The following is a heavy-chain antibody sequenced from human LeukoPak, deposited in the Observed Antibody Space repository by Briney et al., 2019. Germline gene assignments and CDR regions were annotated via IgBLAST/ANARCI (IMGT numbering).Heavy chain of an antibody. CDR1: GGSTSSYY. D-gene: IGHD2-8*01. CDR2: IYYSGST. V-gene: IGHV4-59*01. Sequence: PSETLSLTCTVSGGSTSSYYWSWIRQPPGKGLEWIGYIYYSGSTNYNPSLESRVTISVDTSKNQFSLKLSSVTAADTAVYYCARGTLRGANGAYGMDVWGQGTTVTVSS. CDR3: ARGTLRGANGAYGMDV. J-gene: IGHJ6*02.